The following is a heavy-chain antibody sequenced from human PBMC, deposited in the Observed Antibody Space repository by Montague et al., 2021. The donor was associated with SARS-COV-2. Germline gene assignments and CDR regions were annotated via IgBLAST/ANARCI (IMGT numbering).Heavy chain of an antibody. J-gene: IGHJ6*02. CDR1: GGSLSGYY. CDR3: ASGIYPSGSYYNRYYYGLNI. D-gene: IGHD3-10*01. Sequence: SETLSLTCALHGGSLSGYYWSWIRQPPEKGLEWIGEINHSANTKYNPSLKSPVTISIDTSKNQFSLKMTSVTAADTATYYCASGIYPSGSYYNRYYYGLNIWGQGTTVIVSS. V-gene: IGHV4-34*01. CDR2: INHSANT.